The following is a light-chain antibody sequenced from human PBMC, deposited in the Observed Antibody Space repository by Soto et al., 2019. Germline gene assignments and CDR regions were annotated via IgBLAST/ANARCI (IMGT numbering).Light chain of an antibody. Sequence: QLVLTQPASVSGSPGQSITISCTGTSSDVGGYNYVSWYQQHPGKAPKLMIYEVSNRPSGVSNRFSGSKSGNTASLTISGLQAEDEADYYCSSYTSNSTLYVFGTGTKVTVL. CDR3: SSYTSNSTLYV. J-gene: IGLJ1*01. CDR1: SSDVGGYNY. V-gene: IGLV2-14*01. CDR2: EVS.